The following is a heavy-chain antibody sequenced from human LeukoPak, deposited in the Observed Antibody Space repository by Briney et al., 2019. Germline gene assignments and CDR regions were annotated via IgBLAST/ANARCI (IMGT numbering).Heavy chain of an antibody. J-gene: IGHJ6*03. CDR1: GYTFTSYY. V-gene: IGHV1-46*01. Sequence: ASVKVSCKASGYTFTSYYIHWVRQAPGQGLDWMGIINTRGGSISYAQKFQGRVTMTRDTSTSTVYMELSSLRAEDTAVYYCAREYDSSGRYYYYMDVWGKGTTVTVSS. D-gene: IGHD3-22*01. CDR3: AREYDSSGRYYYYMDV. CDR2: INTRGGSI.